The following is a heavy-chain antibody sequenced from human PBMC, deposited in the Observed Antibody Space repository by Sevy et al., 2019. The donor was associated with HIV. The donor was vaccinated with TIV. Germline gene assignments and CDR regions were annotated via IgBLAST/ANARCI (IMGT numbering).Heavy chain of an antibody. V-gene: IGHV1-24*01. CDR3: AITREYYSDTSGYFDY. CDR2: FDPEDGER. D-gene: IGHD3-22*01. Sequence: ASVKVSCRISRYSLNKFSMHWVRQAPGKGLEWMGSFDPEDGERIYAQKFQGRFSMTEDTSTDTAYMELSSLRPDDTAVYYCAITREYYSDTSGYFDYWRQGTLVTVSS. J-gene: IGHJ4*02. CDR1: RYSLNKFS.